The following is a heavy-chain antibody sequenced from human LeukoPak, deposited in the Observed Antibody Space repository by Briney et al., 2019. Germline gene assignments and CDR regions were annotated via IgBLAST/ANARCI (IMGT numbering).Heavy chain of an antibody. CDR2: INPSGGGT. D-gene: IGHD3-22*01. CDR3: ASASGYYAPPHY. V-gene: IGHV1-46*01. CDR1: GYAFTRYY. J-gene: IGHJ4*02. Sequence: GASVKVSCKASGYAFTRYYIHWVRQAPGQGLEWMGIINPSGGGTSNAQKFQGRVTMTRDTSTSTVYMEVSSLTSEDTAVYYCASASGYYAPPHYWGQGTLVTVSS.